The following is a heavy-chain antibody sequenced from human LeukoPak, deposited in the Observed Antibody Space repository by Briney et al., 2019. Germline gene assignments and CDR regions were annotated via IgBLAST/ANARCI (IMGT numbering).Heavy chain of an antibody. V-gene: IGHV4-59*01. CDR1: GGSISRYY. Sequence: SETLSLTCTVSGGSISRYYWSWIRQPPGKGLEWIGYIYYSGGTNYNPSLKSRVTISVDTSKNQFSLRLSSVIAADTALYYCARSAYYDSTTPDYWGQGTLVTVSS. D-gene: IGHD3-3*01. CDR2: IYYSGGT. CDR3: ARSAYYDSTTPDY. J-gene: IGHJ4*02.